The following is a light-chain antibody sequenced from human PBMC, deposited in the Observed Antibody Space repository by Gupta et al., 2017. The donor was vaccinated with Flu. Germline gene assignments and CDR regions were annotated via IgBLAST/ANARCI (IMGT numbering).Light chain of an antibody. CDR2: DTS. CDR3: QPRSHWLFT. CDR1: QSLRSY. V-gene: IGKV3-11*01. Sequence: EIFLTQSPATLSLSSGERATLSCRASQSLRSYLAWYQQKPGQAPRLLIYDTSKRATGIPARFSGSGSGTDFTLTIDTLEPEDSAIYYCQPRSHWLFTFGQGTRLEIK. J-gene: IGKJ5*01.